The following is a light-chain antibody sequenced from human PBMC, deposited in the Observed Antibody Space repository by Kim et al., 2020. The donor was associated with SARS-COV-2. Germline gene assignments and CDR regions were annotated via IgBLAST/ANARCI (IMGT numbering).Light chain of an antibody. J-gene: IGKJ2*01. CDR1: QSISSW. Sequence: DIQMTQSPATLSASLGDRVTITCRASQSISSWLAWYQQKPGKAPKVLILKASTLESGVPSRFSGSGSGADFTLTISSLQPDDFATYYCQQYNSYPYTFGQGTKLEIK. CDR3: QQYNSYPYT. CDR2: KAS. V-gene: IGKV1-5*03.